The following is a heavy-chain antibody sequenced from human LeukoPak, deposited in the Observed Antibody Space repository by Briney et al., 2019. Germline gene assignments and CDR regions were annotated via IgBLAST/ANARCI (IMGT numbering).Heavy chain of an antibody. Sequence: GGSLRLSCPGSGFTFSSAWMTWVRQIPGEGLEWVGHIKSRTDGGTTDYAAPVKGRFTISRDDSKNTVYLQMNSLKTEDSAVYFCATEFYSNGYNFWGQGTLVIVSS. J-gene: IGHJ4*02. CDR1: GFTFSSAW. CDR3: ATEFYSNGYNF. D-gene: IGHD5-24*01. CDR2: IKSRTDGGTT. V-gene: IGHV3-15*01.